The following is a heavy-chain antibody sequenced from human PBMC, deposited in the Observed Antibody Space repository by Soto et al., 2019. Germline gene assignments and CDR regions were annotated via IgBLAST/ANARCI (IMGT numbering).Heavy chain of an antibody. CDR1: GGTFSSYA. CDR3: ARDALVGATDDYYYYGMDV. V-gene: IGHV1-18*01. CDR2: ISAYNGNT. D-gene: IGHD1-26*01. J-gene: IGHJ6*02. Sequence: ASVKVSCKASGGTFSSYAISWVRQAPGQGLEWMGWISAYNGNTNYAQKLQGRVTMTTDTSTSTAYMELRSLRSDDTAVYYCARDALVGATDDYYYYGMDVWGQGTTVTVSS.